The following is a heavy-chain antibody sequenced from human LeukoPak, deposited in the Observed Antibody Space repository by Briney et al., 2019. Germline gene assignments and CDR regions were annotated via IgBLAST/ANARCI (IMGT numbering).Heavy chain of an antibody. CDR2: IYSGGST. V-gene: IGHV3-66*01. D-gene: IGHD4-17*01. Sequence: GGSLTLSCAASGFTVSSNYMSWVRQAPGKGLEWVSVIYSGGSTYYADSVKGRFTISIDNSKNTLFLQMNSLRAEDTAVYYCASTFYGDSPPYWGQGTMVTVSS. CDR3: ASTFYGDSPPY. J-gene: IGHJ4*02. CDR1: GFTVSSNY.